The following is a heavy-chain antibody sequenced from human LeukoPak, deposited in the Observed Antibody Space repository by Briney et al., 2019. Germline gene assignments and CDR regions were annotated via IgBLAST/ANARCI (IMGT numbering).Heavy chain of an antibody. J-gene: IGHJ1*01. CDR2: IIPIFGTA. CDR1: GGTFSSYA. V-gene: IGHV1-69*06. Sequence: GASVKVSCKASGGTFSSYAISWVRQAPGQGLEWMGGIIPIFGTANYAQKFQGRVTITADKSTSTAYMELSSLRSEDTAVYYCAREADIGYCSGGSCYPEYFQHWGQGTLVTVSS. CDR3: AREADIGYCSGGSCYPEYFQH. D-gene: IGHD2-15*01.